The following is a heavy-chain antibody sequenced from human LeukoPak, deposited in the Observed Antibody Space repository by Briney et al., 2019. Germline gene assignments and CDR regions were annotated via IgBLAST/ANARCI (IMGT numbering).Heavy chain of an antibody. CDR1: GFTFSSYA. CDR2: ISGSGGST. Sequence: GGSLRLSCAASGFTFSSYAMSWVRQAPGKGLEWVSAISGSGGSTYYADSVKGRFTISRDNSKNTPYLQMNSLRAEDTAVYYCAKGLRFSYYDSSGYYGAIGRYAFDIWGQGTMVTVSS. V-gene: IGHV3-23*01. J-gene: IGHJ3*02. CDR3: AKGLRFSYYDSSGYYGAIGRYAFDI. D-gene: IGHD3-22*01.